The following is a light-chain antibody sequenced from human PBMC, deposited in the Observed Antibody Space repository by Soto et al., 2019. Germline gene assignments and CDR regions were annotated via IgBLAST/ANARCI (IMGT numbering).Light chain of an antibody. V-gene: IGKV1-8*01. CDR1: QGISSY. CDR3: QQYYSYPFT. Sequence: AIRMTQSPSSLSASTGDRVTITCRASQGISSYLAWYQQKPGKAPKLLIYAASTLQSGVPSRFSGSGSGTDFTLTISCLESEDFATYYCQQYYSYPFTLGPGTEVDIK. J-gene: IGKJ3*01. CDR2: AAS.